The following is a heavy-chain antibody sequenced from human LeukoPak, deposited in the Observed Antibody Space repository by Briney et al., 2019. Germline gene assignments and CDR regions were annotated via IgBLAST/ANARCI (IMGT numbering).Heavy chain of an antibody. Sequence: SGGSLRLSCRASGFTLNRSWMNWVRQAPGRGLEWVANMDPSGIHKRYVDSAEDRFTISKHSPGNSLYLDIHTVRVEDTTIYYCAIWTPAPGNYWGQGTLVTVSS. CDR3: AIWTPAPGNY. D-gene: IGHD1-1*01. CDR2: MDPSGIHK. J-gene: IGHJ4*02. V-gene: IGHV3-7*01. CDR1: GFTLNRSW.